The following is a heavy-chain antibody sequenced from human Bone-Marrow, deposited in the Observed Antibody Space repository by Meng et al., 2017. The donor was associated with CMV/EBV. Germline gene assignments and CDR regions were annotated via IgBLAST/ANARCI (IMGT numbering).Heavy chain of an antibody. CDR2: ISSSGSTI. Sequence: GESLKISCAASGFTFSSYEMNWVRQAPGKGLEWVSYISSSGSTIYYADSVKGRFTISRDNAKNSLYLQMNSLRAEDTAVYYCARDEGVDFWSGPGGGTDYWGQGTLVTVSS. CDR3: ARDEGVDFWSGPGGGTDY. J-gene: IGHJ4*02. V-gene: IGHV3-48*03. CDR1: GFTFSSYE. D-gene: IGHD3-3*01.